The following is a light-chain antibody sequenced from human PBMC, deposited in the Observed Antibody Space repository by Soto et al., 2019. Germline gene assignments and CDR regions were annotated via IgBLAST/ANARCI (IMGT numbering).Light chain of an antibody. Sequence: QSALTQPASVSGSPGQSITISCTGTGSDVTTYNYVSWYQQHTDRAPKLVLYEVSNRPSGVSSRFSGSTSGNTASLTVSGLQAEDKADYFCTSYIRNTSLVIFGGGTKLTVL. V-gene: IGLV2-14*01. CDR2: EVS. CDR1: GSDVTTYNY. J-gene: IGLJ2*01. CDR3: TSYIRNTSLVI.